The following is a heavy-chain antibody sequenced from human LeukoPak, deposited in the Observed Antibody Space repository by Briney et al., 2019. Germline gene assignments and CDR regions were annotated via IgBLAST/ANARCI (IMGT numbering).Heavy chain of an antibody. D-gene: IGHD6-13*01. Sequence: SETLSLTCAVYGGSFSGYYWSWIRQPPGKGLEWIGEINHSGSTYYNPSLKSRVTISVDTSKNQFSLKLSSVTAADTALYYCARAYSSSWYWNWFDPWGQGTLVTVSP. CDR1: GGSFSGYY. CDR2: INHSGST. V-gene: IGHV4-34*01. CDR3: ARAYSSSWYWNWFDP. J-gene: IGHJ5*02.